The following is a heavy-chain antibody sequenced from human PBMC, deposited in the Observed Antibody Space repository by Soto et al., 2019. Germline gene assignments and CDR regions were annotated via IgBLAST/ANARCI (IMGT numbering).Heavy chain of an antibody. CDR1: GGSSSSYY. Sequence: SVTLSLTCTVSGGSSSSYYWSWISKTQGKGLEWIGYIYHSGSTYYNPSLKSRVTISVDRSKNQFSLKLSSVTAADTAVYYCARDRAVYDSSGYSLLDSGFDPWGQGTLVTVSS. J-gene: IGHJ5*02. CDR2: IYHSGST. V-gene: IGHV4-59*12. CDR3: ARDRAVYDSSGYSLLDSGFDP. D-gene: IGHD3-22*01.